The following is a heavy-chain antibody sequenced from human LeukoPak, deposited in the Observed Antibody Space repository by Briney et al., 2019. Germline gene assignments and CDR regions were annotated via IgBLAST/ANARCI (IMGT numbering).Heavy chain of an antibody. V-gene: IGHV3-74*01. J-gene: IGHJ4*02. CDR2: INTDGSST. CDR3: ARDGCGGDCYLADY. CDR1: GFTFSNYW. Sequence: GGSLGLSCAASGFTFSNYWMDWVRQAPGKGLEWVSRINTDGSSTSYADSVKGRFTISRDDSKNTLYLQMNSLRAEDTAVYYCARDGCGGDCYLADYWGQGTLVTVSS. D-gene: IGHD2-21*02.